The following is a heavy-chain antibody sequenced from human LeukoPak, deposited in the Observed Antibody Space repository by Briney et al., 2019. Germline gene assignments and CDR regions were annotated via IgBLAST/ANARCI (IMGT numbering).Heavy chain of an antibody. J-gene: IGHJ4*02. D-gene: IGHD1-26*01. CDR3: AMGWSGSQIDY. CDR2: ISSSGSTI. CDR1: GFTFSSYE. V-gene: IGHV3-48*03. Sequence: GGSLRLCCAASGFTFSSYEMNWVRQAPGKGLEWVSYISSSGSTIYYADSVKGRFTISRDNAKNSLYLQMNSLRAEDTAVYYCAMGWSGSQIDYWGQGTLVTVSS.